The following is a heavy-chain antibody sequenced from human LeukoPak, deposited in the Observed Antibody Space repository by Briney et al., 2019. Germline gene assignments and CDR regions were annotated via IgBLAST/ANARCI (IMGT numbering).Heavy chain of an antibody. D-gene: IGHD3-3*01. CDR2: IKSKTDGGTT. V-gene: IGHV3-15*07. CDR3: TTPSARITIFGVVIRSPFDFDY. J-gene: IGHJ4*02. Sequence: GSLRLSCAASGFTFSNAWMNWVRQAPGKGLEWVGRIKSKTDGGTTDYAAPVKGRFTISRDDSKNTLYLQMNSLKTEDTAVYYRTTPSARITIFGVVIRSPFDFDYWGQGTLVTVSS. CDR1: GFTFSNAW.